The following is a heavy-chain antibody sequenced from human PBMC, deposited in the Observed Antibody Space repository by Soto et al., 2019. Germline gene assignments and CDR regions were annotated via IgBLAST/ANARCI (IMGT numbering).Heavy chain of an antibody. CDR3: ARGRGWRDY. CDR2: KDPNSGNT. Sequence: QVQLVQSGAEVKKPGASVKVSCKASGYTFTNYDINWVRQAPGQGLEWMGWKDPNSGNTDYAQKFQGRVTITRNTSISTAYLELSSLSSEDTAVYYCARGRGWRDYWGQGTLVTVSS. J-gene: IGHJ4*02. CDR1: GYTFTNYD. V-gene: IGHV1-8*01. D-gene: IGHD6-19*01.